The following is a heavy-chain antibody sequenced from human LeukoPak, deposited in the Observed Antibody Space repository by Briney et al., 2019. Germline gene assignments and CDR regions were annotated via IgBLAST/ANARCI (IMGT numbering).Heavy chain of an antibody. CDR2: INHRGIT. J-gene: IGHJ1*01. CDR1: GGSFSGFF. V-gene: IGHV4-34*01. D-gene: IGHD6-13*01. CDR3: ARGWASSWNKYFQH. Sequence: PSETLSLTCSVYGGSFSGFFWTWIRQPPGKGLEWIGEINHRGITNYNPSLTSRVTISVDTSKNQVFLKLSSVTAADTAVYYCARGWASSWNKYFQHWGQGTLVTVSS.